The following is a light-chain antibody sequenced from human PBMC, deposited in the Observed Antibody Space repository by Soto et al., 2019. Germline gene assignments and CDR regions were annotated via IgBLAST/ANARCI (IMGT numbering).Light chain of an antibody. J-gene: IGLJ2*01. CDR1: TGAVSSGHY. CDR2: DTT. Sequence: QAVVTQEPSLTVSPGGTVTLTCGSSTGAVSSGHYPYWFQQKPGQAPRTLIYDTTNKQSWTPARFSGSLLGGKAALTLSGAQPEDEAEYYCMLSYSGAGVIGGGTKLTVL. CDR3: MLSYSGAGV. V-gene: IGLV7-46*01.